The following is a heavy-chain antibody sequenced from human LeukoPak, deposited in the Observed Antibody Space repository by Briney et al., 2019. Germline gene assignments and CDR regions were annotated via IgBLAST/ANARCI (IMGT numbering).Heavy chain of an antibody. Sequence: ASVKVSCKASGYTFTGYYMHWVRQAPGQGLEWMGWINPNSGGTNYAQKFQGRVTMTRDTSISTAYMELSRLRSDDTAVYYCAREDPSYPYGPFDYWGQGTLVTVSS. CDR1: GYTFTGYY. J-gene: IGHJ4*02. CDR2: INPNSGGT. V-gene: IGHV1-2*02. D-gene: IGHD3-10*01. CDR3: AREDPSYPYGPFDY.